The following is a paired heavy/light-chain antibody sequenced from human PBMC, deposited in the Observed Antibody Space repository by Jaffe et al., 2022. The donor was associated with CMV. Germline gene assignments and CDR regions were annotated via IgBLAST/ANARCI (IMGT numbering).Light chain of an antibody. CDR2: AAS. J-gene: IGKJ1*01. V-gene: IGKV1-39*01. CDR1: QSISSY. CDR3: QQSYSTPAT. Sequence: DIQMTQSPSSLSASVGDRVTITCRASQSISSYLNWYQQKPGKAPKLLIYAASSLQSGVPSRFSGSGSGTDFTLTISSLQPEDFATYYCQQSYSTPATFGQGTKVEIK.
Heavy chain of an antibody. Sequence: QVQLQESGPGLVKPSETLSLTCTVSGGSISSYYWSWIRQPPGKGLEWIGYIYYSGSTNYNPSLKSRVTISVDTSKNQFSLKLSSVTAADTAVYYCARGGRPYYDILTGYSDAFDIWGQGTMVTVSS. CDR1: GGSISSYY. J-gene: IGHJ3*02. CDR3: ARGGRPYYDILTGYSDAFDI. D-gene: IGHD3-9*01. CDR2: IYYSGST. V-gene: IGHV4-59*01.